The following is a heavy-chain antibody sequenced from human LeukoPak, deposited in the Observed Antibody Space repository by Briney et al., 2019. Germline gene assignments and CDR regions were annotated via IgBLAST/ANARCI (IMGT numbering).Heavy chain of an antibody. CDR3: ASAVDRSGYFSVYGDY. J-gene: IGHJ4*02. Sequence: ASVKVSYKASGYTFTGYYMHWVRQAPGQGLEWMGIINPSGGSTSYAQKFQGRVTMTRDMSTSTVDMELSSLRSEDTAVYYCASAVDRSGYFSVYGDYWGQGTLVTVSS. CDR1: GYTFTGYY. CDR2: INPSGGST. D-gene: IGHD3-22*01. V-gene: IGHV1-46*01.